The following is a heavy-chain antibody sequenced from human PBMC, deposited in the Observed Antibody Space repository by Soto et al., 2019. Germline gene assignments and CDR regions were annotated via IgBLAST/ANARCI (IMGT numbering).Heavy chain of an antibody. J-gene: IGHJ5*02. CDR2: IYHSGST. CDR1: GGSISSSNW. Sequence: PSETLSLTCAVSGGSISSSNWWSWVRQPPGKGLEWIGEIYHSGSTNYNPSLKSRVTISVDRSKNQFSLKLSSVTAADTAVYYCARTFYDILTGQRWFDPWGQGTLVTVS. CDR3: ARTFYDILTGQRWFDP. V-gene: IGHV4-4*02. D-gene: IGHD3-9*01.